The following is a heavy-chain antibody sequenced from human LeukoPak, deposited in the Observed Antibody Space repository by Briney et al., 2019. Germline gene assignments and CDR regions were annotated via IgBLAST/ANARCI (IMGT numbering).Heavy chain of an antibody. CDR3: ARSPGELYFDY. CDR2: ISSSGSYI. D-gene: IGHD3-10*01. V-gene: IGHV3-21*06. CDR1: GFTFSSSN. Sequence: GGSLRLSCAASGFTFSSSNMNWVRQAPGKGLQWISSISSSGSYIYYADSLKGRFTVSRDNAKNSVYLQMNSLRAEDTALYYCARSPGELYFDYWGQGTLVTVSS. J-gene: IGHJ4*02.